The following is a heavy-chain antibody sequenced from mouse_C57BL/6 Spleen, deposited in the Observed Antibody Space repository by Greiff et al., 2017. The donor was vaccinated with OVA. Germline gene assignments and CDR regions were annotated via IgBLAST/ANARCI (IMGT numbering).Heavy chain of an antibody. CDR2: INPNNGGT. CDR3: AREDYYGSNYFDY. Sequence: DVHLQQSGPATVNPGASVELCCTASASRVTYSPIHFGNHTHFHPREWIGDINPNNGGTSYNQKFKGKATLTVDKSSSTAYMELRSLTSEDSAVYYCAREDYYGSNYFDYWGQGTTLTVSS. V-gene: IGHV1-26*01. D-gene: IGHD1-1*01. CDR1: ASRVTYSP. J-gene: IGHJ2*01.